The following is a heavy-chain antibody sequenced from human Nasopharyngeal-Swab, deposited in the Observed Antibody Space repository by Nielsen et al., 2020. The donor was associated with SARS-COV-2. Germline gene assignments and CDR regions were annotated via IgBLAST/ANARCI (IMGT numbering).Heavy chain of an antibody. CDR1: GFTFSNSW. CDR2: IKQDGSEK. J-gene: IGHJ4*02. V-gene: IGHV3-7*01. D-gene: IGHD5-12*01. CDR3: ARDSPGYGGYDY. Sequence: SLKISCLASGFTFSNSWMSWVRQAPGKGLEWVGNIKQDGSEKYYVDSVRGRFTISRDNAKNSLSLQMNSLRDDDTAVYYCARDSPGYGGYDYWGQGTLVTVSS.